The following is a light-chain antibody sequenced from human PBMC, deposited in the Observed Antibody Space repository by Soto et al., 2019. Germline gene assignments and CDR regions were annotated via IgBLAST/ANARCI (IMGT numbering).Light chain of an antibody. CDR2: GAS. CDR1: QSISSSY. V-gene: IGKV3-20*01. Sequence: EIVVAQSPGTLSLSPGEGASLSCRASQSISSSYLAWYQQKPGQAPRLLVYGASTRATGIPDRFSGSGSGTDFTLTISRLEPEDFAVYYCQQYGGSPITFGQGTRLEIK. CDR3: QQYGGSPIT. J-gene: IGKJ5*01.